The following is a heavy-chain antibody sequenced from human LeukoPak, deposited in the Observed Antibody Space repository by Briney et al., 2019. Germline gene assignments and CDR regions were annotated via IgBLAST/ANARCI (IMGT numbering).Heavy chain of an antibody. CDR2: ITNDGSST. D-gene: IGHD1-26*01. V-gene: IGHV3-74*01. CDR1: GLTFSSHW. J-gene: IGHJ4*02. CDR3: AKVGLHSGSYYSLDY. Sequence: GGSLRLSCAASGLTFSSHWMHWVRQAPGKGLVWVSRITNDGSSTTYADSVKGRFTISRDNAKNMLYLQVNSLRAEDTAVYYCAKVGLHSGSYYSLDYWGQGTLVTVSS.